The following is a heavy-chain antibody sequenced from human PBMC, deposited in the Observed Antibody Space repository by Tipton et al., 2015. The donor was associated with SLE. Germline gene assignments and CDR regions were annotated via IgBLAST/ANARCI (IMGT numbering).Heavy chain of an antibody. CDR2: IYYNGST. D-gene: IGHD2-8*01. J-gene: IGHJ3*02. Sequence: TLSLTCTVSGASISNSAYYWGWIRQPPGKGLEWIANIYYNGSTYYNPSLKSRVTISIDTSKNQFSLKLNSVTAADTAVYYCAEEKYGVFDIWGQGTMVIVSS. CDR3: AEEKYGVFDI. V-gene: IGHV4-39*07. CDR1: GASISNSAYY.